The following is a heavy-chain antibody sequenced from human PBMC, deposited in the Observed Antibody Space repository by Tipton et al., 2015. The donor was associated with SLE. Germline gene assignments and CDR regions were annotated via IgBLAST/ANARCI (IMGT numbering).Heavy chain of an antibody. CDR3: ARGFNMHTGIDY. CDR2: INHSGST. CDR1: GGSVSSGSYY. D-gene: IGHD1-14*01. Sequence: TLSLTCTVSGGSVSSGSYYWSWIRQPPGKGLEWIGEINHSGSTNYNPSLKSRVTISVDTSKNQFSLKLSSVTAADTAVYYCARGFNMHTGIDYWGQGTLVTVSS. V-gene: IGHV4-61*01. J-gene: IGHJ4*02.